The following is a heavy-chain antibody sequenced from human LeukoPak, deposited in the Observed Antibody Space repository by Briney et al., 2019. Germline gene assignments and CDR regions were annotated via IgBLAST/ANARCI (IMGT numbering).Heavy chain of an antibody. V-gene: IGHV3-15*01. D-gene: IGHD5-18*01. CDR2: IKSKTDGGTT. Sequence: GFLRLSCAASGFTFSNAWMSWVRQAPGKGLEWVGRIKSKTDGGTTDYAAPVKGRFTISRDDSKNTLYLQMNSLKTEDTAVYYCTTDQLWLLVGYWGQGTLVTVSS. J-gene: IGHJ4*02. CDR1: GFTFSNAW. CDR3: TTDQLWLLVGY.